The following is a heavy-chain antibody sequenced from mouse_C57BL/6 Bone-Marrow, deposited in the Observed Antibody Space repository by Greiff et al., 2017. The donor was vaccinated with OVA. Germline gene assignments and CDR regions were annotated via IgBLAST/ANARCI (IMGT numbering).Heavy chain of an antibody. CDR2: INSDGGSI. D-gene: IGHD4-1*01. J-gene: IGHJ3*01. Sequence: EVKLMESGGGLVQPGESLKLSCESNEYEFPSHDMSWVRKTPETRLELVAAINSDGGSIYYPDTMERRFIISRNNTKMTLYLQMSSLRSEDTAVYYCARHEANWALAYWGQGTLVTVSA. CDR3: ARHEANWALAY. CDR1: EYEFPSHD. V-gene: IGHV5-2*01.